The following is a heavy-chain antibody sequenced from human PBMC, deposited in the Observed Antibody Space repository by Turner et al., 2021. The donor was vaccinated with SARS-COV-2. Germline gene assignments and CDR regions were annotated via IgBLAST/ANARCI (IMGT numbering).Heavy chain of an antibody. J-gene: IGHJ3*02. Sequence: QVQMVESGGGVVQPGRSLRLCWAASGFTFSTYAMHWVRQAPCKGLEWVAVISYDGSNKYYADSVKGRFTISRDNSKNTLYLQMNSLRAEDTAVYYCARAGWDLLPFDAFDIWGQGTMVTISS. CDR1: GFTFSTYA. D-gene: IGHD1-26*01. CDR2: ISYDGSNK. CDR3: ARAGWDLLPFDAFDI. V-gene: IGHV3-30-3*01.